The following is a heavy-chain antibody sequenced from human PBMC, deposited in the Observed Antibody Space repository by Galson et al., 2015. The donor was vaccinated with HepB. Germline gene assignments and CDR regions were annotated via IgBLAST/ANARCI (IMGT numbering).Heavy chain of an antibody. D-gene: IGHD3-9*01. CDR3: ARGGGDILTGYYDFDY. CDR1: GYTFTSYA. CDR2: INTNTGDP. J-gene: IGHJ4*02. V-gene: IGHV7-4-1*02. Sequence: SVKVSCKASGYTFTSYAMNWVRQAPGQGLEWMGWINTNTGDPTYAQGFTGRFVFSLDTSVSTAYLQISSLKAEDTAVYYCARGGGDILTGYYDFDYWGQGTLVTVSS.